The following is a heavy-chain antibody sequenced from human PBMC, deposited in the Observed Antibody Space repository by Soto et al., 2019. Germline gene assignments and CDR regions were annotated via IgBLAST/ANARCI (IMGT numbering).Heavy chain of an antibody. CDR2: ISSGGNMI. V-gene: IGHV3-11*01. Sequence: QVQLVESGGGLVKPGGSLRLSCAASGFNFNDYYMSWIRQAPGKGLEWVSYISSGGNMIYYADSVKGRFTISRDNAKNSLYLQMNSLRVDDTAVYYCARPVIVYGDSINYYFDDWGQGTLVTVSS. D-gene: IGHD4-17*01. CDR3: ARPVIVYGDSINYYFDD. J-gene: IGHJ4*02. CDR1: GFNFNDYY.